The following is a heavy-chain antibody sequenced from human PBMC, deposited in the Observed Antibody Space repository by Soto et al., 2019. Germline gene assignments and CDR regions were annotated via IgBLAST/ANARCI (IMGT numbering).Heavy chain of an antibody. V-gene: IGHV3-9*01. CDR1: GFTFGDYA. CDR3: AKDRSSGSPYYGMDF. D-gene: IGHD3-10*01. J-gene: IGHJ6*02. CDR2: FKWNSGDV. Sequence: GGSLRLSCAASGFTFGDYAMHWVRQVPGKGLEWVSGFKWNSGDVGYADSVKGRFTITRDNARNSLYLQMNSLRPEDTAVYYCAKDRSSGSPYYGMDFWGQGTMVTVSS.